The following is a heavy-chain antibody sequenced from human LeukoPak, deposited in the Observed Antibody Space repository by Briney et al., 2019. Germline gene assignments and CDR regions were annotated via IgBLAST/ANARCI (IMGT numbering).Heavy chain of an antibody. CDR1: GGSISSYY. CDR3: ARIRYYGSGPDYYYGMDV. CDR2: IYTSGST. J-gene: IGHJ6*02. Sequence: PSETPSLTCTVSGGSISSYYWSWIRQPAGKGLEWIGRIYTSGSTYHNPSLKSRVTISVDTSKNQFSLKLSSVTAADTAVYYCARIRYYGSGPDYYYGMDVWGQGTTVTVSS. D-gene: IGHD3-10*01. V-gene: IGHV4-4*07.